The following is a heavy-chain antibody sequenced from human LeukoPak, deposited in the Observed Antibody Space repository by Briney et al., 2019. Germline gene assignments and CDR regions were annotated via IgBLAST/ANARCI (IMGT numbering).Heavy chain of an antibody. Sequence: ASVKVSCKASGYTFTGYYMHWVRQAPGQGLEWMGWINPNSGGTNYAQKLQGRVTITRDTSIDTAYMQLSRLRSDYTAVYYCAKDRYGDYEAPFHYYMDAWGRGTTVTVSS. V-gene: IGHV1-2*02. CDR1: GYTFTGYY. CDR3: AKDRYGDYEAPFHYYMDA. D-gene: IGHD5-12*01. CDR2: INPNSGGT. J-gene: IGHJ6*03.